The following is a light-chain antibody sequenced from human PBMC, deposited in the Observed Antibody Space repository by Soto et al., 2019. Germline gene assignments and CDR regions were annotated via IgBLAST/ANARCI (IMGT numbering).Light chain of an antibody. Sequence: EIVLAQSPGTLSLSPGERATLSCRASQSVSSSSLAWYQQKPGQAPRLLIYGTSSRATGTPDTFSGSGSGTDFTLTISILEPEDFAVYYCQHYGSSTRTFGQGTKVEIK. CDR3: QHYGSSTRT. CDR1: QSVSSSS. J-gene: IGKJ1*01. CDR2: GTS. V-gene: IGKV3-20*01.